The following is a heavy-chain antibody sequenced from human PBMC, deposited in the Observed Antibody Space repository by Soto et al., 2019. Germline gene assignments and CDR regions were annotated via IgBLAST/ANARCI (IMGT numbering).Heavy chain of an antibody. CDR1: GYGFTTYG. Sequence: QIHLVQSGAEVKKPGASVKVSCKGSGYGFTTYGITWVRQAPGQGLEWMAWISAHNGNTNYAQKLQGRVTVTRDTSTSTAYMELRSLRSDDTAVYYCARGRCGDYWGQGALVTLSS. CDR3: ARGRCGDY. V-gene: IGHV1-18*01. CDR2: ISAHNGNT. J-gene: IGHJ4*02.